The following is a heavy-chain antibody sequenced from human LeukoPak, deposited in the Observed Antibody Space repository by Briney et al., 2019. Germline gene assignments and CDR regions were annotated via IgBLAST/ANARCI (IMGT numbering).Heavy chain of an antibody. J-gene: IGHJ4*02. V-gene: IGHV3-48*03. CDR3: AREYVSSSGNVFDY. CDR2: ISSSGSTK. CDR1: GXTFNSYE. D-gene: IGHD6-6*01. Sequence: PGGSLRLSCAASGXTFNSYEVNWVRQAPGKGLEWVSYISSSGSTKYYTDSVKGRFTITRDNAKNSLYLQMNSLRAEDTAVYYCAREYVSSSGNVFDYWGQGTLVTVSS.